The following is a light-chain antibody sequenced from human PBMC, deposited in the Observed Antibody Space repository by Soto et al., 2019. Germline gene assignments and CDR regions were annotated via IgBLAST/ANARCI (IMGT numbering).Light chain of an antibody. J-gene: IGKJ4*01. CDR1: QTVSTNY. Sequence: EFVLTQSPGTLSLSPGERATLSCRASQTVSTNYLAWYQQKPDQSPRLLIYDASSRATGIQDRFSGGGSGTDFTLSSSRLEPEDLAVYYCQQFSSSPLTFGEGTKVEIK. CDR3: QQFSSSPLT. CDR2: DAS. V-gene: IGKV3-20*01.